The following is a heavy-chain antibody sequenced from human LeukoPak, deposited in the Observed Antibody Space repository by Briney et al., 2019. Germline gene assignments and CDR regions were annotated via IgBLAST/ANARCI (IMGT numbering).Heavy chain of an antibody. Sequence: SVKVSCKASGGTFSSYAISWVRQAPGQGLEWMGRIIPILGIANYAQKFQGRVTITADKSTSTAYMELSSLRSEDTAVYYCARALLRTNYYYGMDVWGQGTTVTVSS. CDR1: GGTFSSYA. CDR2: IIPILGIA. V-gene: IGHV1-69*04. J-gene: IGHJ6*02. CDR3: ARALLRTNYYYGMDV. D-gene: IGHD3-10*01.